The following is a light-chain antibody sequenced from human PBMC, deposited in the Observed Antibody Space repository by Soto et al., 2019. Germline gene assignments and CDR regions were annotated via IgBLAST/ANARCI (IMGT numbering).Light chain of an antibody. V-gene: IGLV1-47*02. Sequence: QSALTQPPSASGTPGQRVTISCSGSSSNIGSNYVYWYQQLPGTAPKLLIYSHNQRPSGVPDRFSGSKSGTSASLAISGLRSDDEADYYCAAWDDSLRGYVFGTGTKGTVL. CDR3: AAWDDSLRGYV. CDR2: SHN. CDR1: SSNIGSNY. J-gene: IGLJ1*01.